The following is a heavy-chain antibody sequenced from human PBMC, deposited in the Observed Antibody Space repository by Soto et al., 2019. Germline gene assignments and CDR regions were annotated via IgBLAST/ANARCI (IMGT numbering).Heavy chain of an antibody. CDR3: AMMYYDILTGSSTTPLVDYYYYMDV. V-gene: IGHV3-23*01. J-gene: IGHJ6*03. CDR1: GFTFSSYA. D-gene: IGHD3-9*01. CDR2: ISGSGGST. Sequence: EVQLLESGGGLVQPGGSLRLSCAASGFTFSSYAMSWVRQAPGKGLEWVSAISGSGGSTYYADSVKGRFTISRDNSKNTLYLQMNSLRAEDTAVYYCAMMYYDILTGSSTTPLVDYYYYMDVWGKGTTVTVSS.